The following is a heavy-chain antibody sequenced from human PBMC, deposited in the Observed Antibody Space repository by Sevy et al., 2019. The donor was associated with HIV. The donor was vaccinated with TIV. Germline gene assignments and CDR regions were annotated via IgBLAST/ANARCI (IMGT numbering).Heavy chain of an antibody. J-gene: IGHJ4*02. CDR3: ARGVGVVGGVIDS. CDR1: GFTFSSYS. V-gene: IGHV3-21*01. Sequence: GGSLRLSCAASGFTFSSYSMNWVRQAPGKGLEWVSSISSRNIYIYYVDSVKGRFTIPRDNAKNSLDLQMNSLRAEDTAVYYCARGVGVVGGVIDSWGQGTLVTVSS. CDR2: ISSRNIYI. D-gene: IGHD3-10*01.